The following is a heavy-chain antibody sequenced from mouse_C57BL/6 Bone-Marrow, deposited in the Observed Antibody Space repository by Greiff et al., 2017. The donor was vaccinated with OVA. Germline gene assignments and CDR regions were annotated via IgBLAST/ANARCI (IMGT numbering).Heavy chain of an antibody. CDR2: IHPNSGST. CDR3: ARPRGVRYFDY. J-gene: IGHJ2*01. V-gene: IGHV1-64*01. Sequence: QVQLQQPGAELVKPGASVKLSCKASGYTFTSYWMHWVKQRPGQGLEWIGRIHPNSGSTNYNEKFKSKATLTVDKSSSTAYMQLSSLTSEDSAVYYCARPRGVRYFDYWGQGTTLTVSS. CDR1: GYTFTSYW.